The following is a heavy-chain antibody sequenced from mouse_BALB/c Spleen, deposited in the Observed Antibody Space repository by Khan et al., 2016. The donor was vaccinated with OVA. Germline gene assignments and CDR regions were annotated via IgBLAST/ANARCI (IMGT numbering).Heavy chain of an antibody. Sequence: QVQLKESGAELAKPGASVKMSCKASGYTFSTYWIHWVKQRPGQGLEWIGYINPSSGYTYYNQSFNDKATLTADKSSRTAYIELSSLTSEDSAVEYCARDRIDYWGQGTTLTVSS. CDR3: ARDRIDY. J-gene: IGHJ2*01. CDR1: GYTFSTYW. V-gene: IGHV1-7*01. CDR2: INPSSGYT.